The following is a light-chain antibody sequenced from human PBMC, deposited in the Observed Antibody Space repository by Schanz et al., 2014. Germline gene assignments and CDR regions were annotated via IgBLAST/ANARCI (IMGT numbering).Light chain of an antibody. J-gene: IGKJ3*01. CDR2: GAS. CDR3: QQRSNWPPRLT. V-gene: IGKV3D-20*02. Sequence: IVMTQSPATLSVSPGERATLSCRASQSVSSSYLAWYQQKPGQAPRLLIYGASSRATGIPDRFSGSGSGTDFTLTISRLEPEDFAVYYCQQRSNWPPRLTFGPGTKVDIK. CDR1: QSVSSSY.